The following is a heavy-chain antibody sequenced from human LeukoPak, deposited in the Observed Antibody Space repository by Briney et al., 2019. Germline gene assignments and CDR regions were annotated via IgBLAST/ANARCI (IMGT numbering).Heavy chain of an antibody. CDR3: ARDPSEQLAYYYYYYMDV. Sequence: SETLSLTCTVSGGSTSSSYYWNWIRQPPGKGLEWIGYIYYSGSTNYNPSLKSRVTISVDTSKNQFSLKLSSVTAADTAVYYCARDPSEQLAYYYYYYMDVWGKGTTVTVSS. V-gene: IGHV4-59*12. J-gene: IGHJ6*03. CDR1: GGSTSSSYY. D-gene: IGHD6-13*01. CDR2: IYYSGST.